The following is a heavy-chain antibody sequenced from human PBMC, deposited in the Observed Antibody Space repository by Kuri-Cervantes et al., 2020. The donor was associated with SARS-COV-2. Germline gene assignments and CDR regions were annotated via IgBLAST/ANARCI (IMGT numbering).Heavy chain of an antibody. CDR2: IYYSGST. V-gene: IGHV4-61*05. J-gene: IGHJ4*02. D-gene: IGHD3-22*01. Sequence: LSRGSISSSSYYWGWIRQPPGKGLEWIGYIYYSGSTNYNPSLKSRVTISVDTSKNQFSLKLSSVTAADTAVYYCARTDSYYYDSSGYYYWGQGTLVTVSS. CDR1: RGSISSSSYY. CDR3: ARTDSYYYDSSGYYY.